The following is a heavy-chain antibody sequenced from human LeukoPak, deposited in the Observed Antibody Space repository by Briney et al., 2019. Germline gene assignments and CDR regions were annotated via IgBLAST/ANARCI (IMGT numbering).Heavy chain of an antibody. CDR3: AKNQWTYCSGGSCFTSLFDY. D-gene: IGHD2-15*01. Sequence: GGSLRLSCAASGFTFSSYGMHWVRQAPGKGLEWVAVIWYDGSNKYYADSVKGRFTISRDNSKNTLYLQMNSLRAEDTAVYYCAKNQWTYCSGGSCFTSLFDYWGQGTLVTVSS. V-gene: IGHV3-33*06. CDR1: GFTFSSYG. CDR2: IWYDGSNK. J-gene: IGHJ4*02.